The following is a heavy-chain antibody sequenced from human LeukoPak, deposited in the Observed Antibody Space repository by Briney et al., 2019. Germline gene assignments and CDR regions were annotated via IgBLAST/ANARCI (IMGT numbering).Heavy chain of an antibody. CDR2: IYSGGVI. V-gene: IGHV3-53*01. Sequence: GGSLRLSCAASGFTVSSYYMSWVRQAPGEGLEWVSVIYSGGVIYYADSVKGRFTISRDNSKNMLYLQMNSLRAEDTAVYYCAREDGYNAPFDYWGQGTLVTVSS. CDR1: GFTVSSYY. J-gene: IGHJ4*02. D-gene: IGHD5-24*01. CDR3: AREDGYNAPFDY.